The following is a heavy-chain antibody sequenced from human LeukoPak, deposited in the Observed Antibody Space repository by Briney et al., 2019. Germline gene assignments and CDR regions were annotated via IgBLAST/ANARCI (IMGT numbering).Heavy chain of an antibody. D-gene: IGHD1-26*01. CDR1: GGSISSGSYY. CDR3: TRGGGGSYGDRGSWFDP. CDR2: IYTSGST. Sequence: SETLSLTCTVSGGSISSGSYYWSWIRQPAGKGLEWIGRIYTSGSTNYNPSLKSRVTISVDTSKNQFSLKLSSVTAADTAVYYCTRGGGGSYGDRGSWFDPWGQGILVTVSS. J-gene: IGHJ5*02. V-gene: IGHV4-61*02.